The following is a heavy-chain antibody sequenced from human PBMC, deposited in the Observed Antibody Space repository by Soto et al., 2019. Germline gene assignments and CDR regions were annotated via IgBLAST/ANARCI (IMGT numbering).Heavy chain of an antibody. V-gene: IGHV1-69*13. CDR3: ARVITRITMIVVDPGAFDI. D-gene: IGHD3-22*01. CDR2: IIPIFGTA. CDR1: GGTFISYA. Sequence: SVKVSCKASGGTFISYAISLLRQAPVQVLEWMGGIIPIFGTANYAQKFQGRVTITADESTSTAYMELSSLRSEDTAVYYCARVITRITMIVVDPGAFDIWGQGTMVTVSS. J-gene: IGHJ3*02.